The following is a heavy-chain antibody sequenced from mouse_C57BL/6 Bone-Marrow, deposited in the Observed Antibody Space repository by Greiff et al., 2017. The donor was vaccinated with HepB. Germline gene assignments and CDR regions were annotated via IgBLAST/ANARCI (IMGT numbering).Heavy chain of an antibody. Sequence: VKLVESGPELVKPGASVKISCKASGYAFSSSWMNWVKQRPGKGLEWIGRIYPGDGDTNYNGKFKGKATLTADKSSSTAYMQLSSLTSEDSAVYFCAPIYYDYAEFAYWGQGTLVTVSA. CDR2: IYPGDGDT. D-gene: IGHD2-4*01. J-gene: IGHJ3*01. CDR3: APIYYDYAEFAY. V-gene: IGHV1-82*01. CDR1: GYAFSSSW.